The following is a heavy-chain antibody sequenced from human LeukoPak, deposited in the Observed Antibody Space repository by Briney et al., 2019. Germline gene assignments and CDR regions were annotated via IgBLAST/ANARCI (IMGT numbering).Heavy chain of an antibody. CDR1: GFTFTDYA. Sequence: GTSLRLSCVASGFTFTDYAFNWVRQTPGKGMEWVAIISSDGNTQSYADPLKGRFTISRDNFRDTVFLGLTTLRPEDTGLYYCVRDLTSGARFDFWGPGTLVTVSS. V-gene: IGHV3-30*04. D-gene: IGHD3-9*01. J-gene: IGHJ4*01. CDR3: VRDLTSGARFDF. CDR2: ISSDGNTQ.